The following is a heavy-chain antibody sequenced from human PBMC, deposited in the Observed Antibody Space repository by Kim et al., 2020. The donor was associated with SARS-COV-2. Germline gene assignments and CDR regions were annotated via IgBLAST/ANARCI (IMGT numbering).Heavy chain of an antibody. CDR3: AKGGYRGVIISYFDY. CDR1: GFTFSSYA. J-gene: IGHJ4*02. Sequence: GGSLRLSCAASGFTFSSYAMSWVRQAPGKGLEWVSAISGSGGSTYYADSVKGRFTISRDNSKNTLYLQMNSLRAEDTAVYYCAKGGYRGVIISYFDYWGQGTLVTVSS. D-gene: IGHD3-10*01. V-gene: IGHV3-23*01. CDR2: ISGSGGST.